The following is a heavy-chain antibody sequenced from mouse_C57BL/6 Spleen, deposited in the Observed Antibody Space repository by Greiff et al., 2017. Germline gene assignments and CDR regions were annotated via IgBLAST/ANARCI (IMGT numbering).Heavy chain of an antibody. Sequence: VQLQQSGAELVRPGTSVKVSCKASGYAFTNYLIEWVKQRPGQGLEWIGVINPGNGGTNYNAKFKGKATMTADTSSSTAYMQLSSLTSEDSAVYFCASGYDGYLYAMDYWGQGTSVTVSS. CDR2: INPGNGGT. CDR3: ASGYDGYLYAMDY. J-gene: IGHJ4*01. D-gene: IGHD2-3*01. V-gene: IGHV1-54*01. CDR1: GYAFTNYL.